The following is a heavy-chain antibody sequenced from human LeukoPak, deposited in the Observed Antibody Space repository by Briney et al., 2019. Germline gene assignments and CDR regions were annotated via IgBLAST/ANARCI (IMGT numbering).Heavy chain of an antibody. CDR2: INPNSGGT. D-gene: IGHD6-19*01. CDR1: GYTFTGYY. V-gene: IGHV1-2*06. CDR3: ARDRVSSVTRPFDY. Sequence: ASVKVSCKASGYTFTGYYMHWVRQAPGQGLEWMGRINPNSGGTNYAQKLQGRVTMTTDTSTSTAYMELRSLRSDDTAVYYCARDRVSSVTRPFDYWGQGTLVTVSS. J-gene: IGHJ4*02.